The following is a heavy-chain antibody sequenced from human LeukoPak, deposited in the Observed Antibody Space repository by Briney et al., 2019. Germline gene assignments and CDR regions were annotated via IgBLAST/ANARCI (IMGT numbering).Heavy chain of an antibody. Sequence: SETLSLTCSVSGDSISSYFWAWIRRPPGKGLEWIGYVCYNGTTNYNPSLRNRVAISIDASKNQFSLKLNSATAADTAVYYCATSGGFNSPRHYWGQGTLVTVSS. CDR3: ATSGGFNSPRHY. J-gene: IGHJ4*02. D-gene: IGHD3-16*01. CDR2: VCYNGTT. CDR1: GDSISSYF. V-gene: IGHV4-59*01.